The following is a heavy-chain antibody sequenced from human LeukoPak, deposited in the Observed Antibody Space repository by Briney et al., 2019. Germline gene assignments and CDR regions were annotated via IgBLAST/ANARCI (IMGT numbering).Heavy chain of an antibody. J-gene: IGHJ3*02. D-gene: IGHD2-2*01. CDR3: ARDRGSSLHLHDAFDI. CDR2: IYHSGNT. V-gene: IGHV4-30-2*04. Sequence: GYIYHSGNTYYNPSLKSRVIISLDTSKNQFSLKLSSVTAADTAVYYCARDRGSSLHLHDAFDIWGQGTMVTVSS.